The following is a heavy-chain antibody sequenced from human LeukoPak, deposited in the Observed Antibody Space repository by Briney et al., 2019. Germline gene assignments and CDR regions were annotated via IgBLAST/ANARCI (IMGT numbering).Heavy chain of an antibody. V-gene: IGHV3-9*03. D-gene: IGHD6-13*01. J-gene: IGHJ4*02. CDR1: GFTFDDYA. CDR3: AKAGRSSWYLIYFDY. CDR2: ISWNSGSI. Sequence: GGSLRLSCAASGFTFDDYAMHWVRQAPGKGLEWVSGISWNSGSIGYADSVKGRFTISRDNAKNSLYLQMNSLRAEDMALYYCAKAGRSSWYLIYFDYWGQGTLVTVSS.